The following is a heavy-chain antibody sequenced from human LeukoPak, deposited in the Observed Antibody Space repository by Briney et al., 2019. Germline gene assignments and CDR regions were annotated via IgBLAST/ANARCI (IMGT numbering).Heavy chain of an antibody. J-gene: IGHJ3*02. CDR3: AKSVGGLDAFDI. V-gene: IGHV3-30*02. CDR2: IQYDGSKK. Sequence: GGSLRLSCVASGFTFSSNGMHWVRQAPGKGLEWVTFIQYDGSKKYYADSVKGRFTISRDNSKNTLYLQMNSLRAEDTAVYYCAKSVGGLDAFDIWGQGTMVTVSS. CDR1: GFTFSSNG.